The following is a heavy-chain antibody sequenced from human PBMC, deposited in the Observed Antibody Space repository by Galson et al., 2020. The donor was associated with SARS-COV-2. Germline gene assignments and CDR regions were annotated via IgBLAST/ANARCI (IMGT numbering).Heavy chain of an antibody. CDR3: ARVPVGSARRPTVTREKFDY. V-gene: IGHV4-34*01. Sequence: SETLSLTCAVYGGSFSGYYWSWIRQPPGKGLEWIGEINHSGSTNYNQSLKSRVTISVDTSKNQFSLKLSSVTAADTAVYYCARVPVGSARRPTVTREKFDYWGQGTLVTVSS. CDR2: INHSGST. D-gene: IGHD4-4*01. CDR1: GGSFSGYY. J-gene: IGHJ4*02.